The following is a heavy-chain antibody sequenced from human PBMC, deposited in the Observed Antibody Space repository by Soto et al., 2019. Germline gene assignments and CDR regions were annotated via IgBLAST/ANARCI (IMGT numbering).Heavy chain of an antibody. CDR2: ISSRGTII. D-gene: IGHD2-15*01. Sequence: QVKLVESGGGLVKPGGYLRLSCAASGFTFSDYYISWIRQAPGKWLEWVSYISSRGTIIYHADSVKGRFTISRDNAKNSLFLQMNSLRDEDTAVYYCARVKSIFYGMDVWGQGTTVTVSS. CDR3: ARVKSIFYGMDV. CDR1: GFTFSDYY. V-gene: IGHV3-11*01. J-gene: IGHJ6*01.